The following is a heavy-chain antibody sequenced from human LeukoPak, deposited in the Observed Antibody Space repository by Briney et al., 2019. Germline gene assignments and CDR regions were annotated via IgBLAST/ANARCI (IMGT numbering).Heavy chain of an antibody. CDR2: ISAYNGNT. D-gene: IGHD3-16*02. Sequence: GASVKVSCKASGYTFTSYGISWVRQAPGQGLEWMGWISAYNGNTNYAQKLQGRVTMTTDTSTSTAYMELRSLRSDDTAVYYCARDQSSMITFGGVIVIAPSFDYWGQGTLVTVSS. J-gene: IGHJ4*02. CDR1: GYTFTSYG. V-gene: IGHV1-18*01. CDR3: ARDQSSMITFGGVIVIAPSFDY.